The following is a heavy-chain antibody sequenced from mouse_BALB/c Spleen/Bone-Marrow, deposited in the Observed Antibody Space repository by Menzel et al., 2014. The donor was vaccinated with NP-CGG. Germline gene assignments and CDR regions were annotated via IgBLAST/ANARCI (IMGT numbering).Heavy chain of an antibody. CDR3: ARKGAMITHYYAMDY. CDR2: ISNGSSTI. J-gene: IGHJ4*01. Sequence: DVMLVESGGGLVQPGGSRKLSCAASGFTFSSFGMHWVRQAPEKGLEWVAYISNGSSTIYYADTVKGRFTISRDNPKNTLFLLMTSLRSEDTAMYYCARKGAMITHYYAMDYWGQGTSVTVSS. D-gene: IGHD2-4*01. V-gene: IGHV5-17*02. CDR1: GFTFSSFG.